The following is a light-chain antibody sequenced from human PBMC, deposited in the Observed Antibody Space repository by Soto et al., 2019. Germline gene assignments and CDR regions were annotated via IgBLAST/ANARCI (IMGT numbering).Light chain of an antibody. CDR1: QSVLYRSNGRNY. CDR3: LQYLSPPYT. V-gene: IGKV4-1*01. J-gene: IGKJ2*01. Sequence: DIVMTQSPDSLAVSLGERATIHCRSSQSVLYRSNGRNYLAWYQQKPGQPPEVLFYWASTRESGVPDRLRGGGSGTDFTLAISSLRAEDVALCFCLQYLSPPYTFGQGTRLEIK. CDR2: WAS.